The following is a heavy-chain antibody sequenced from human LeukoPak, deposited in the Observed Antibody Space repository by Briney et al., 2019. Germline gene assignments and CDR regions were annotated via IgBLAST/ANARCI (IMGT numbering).Heavy chain of an antibody. J-gene: IGHJ3*02. CDR1: GFTFSSYW. CDR2: ISSSSSTI. Sequence: TGGSLRLSCAASGFTFSSYWMSWVRQAPGKGLEWVSYISSSSSTIYYADSVKGRFTISRDNAKNSLYLQMNSLRAEDTAVYYCARELATVTTILSDAFDIWGQGTMVTVSS. D-gene: IGHD4-17*01. V-gene: IGHV3-48*04. CDR3: ARELATVTTILSDAFDI.